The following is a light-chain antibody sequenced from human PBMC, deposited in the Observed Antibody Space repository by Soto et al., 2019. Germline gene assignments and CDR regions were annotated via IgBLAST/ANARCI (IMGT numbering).Light chain of an antibody. CDR2: DAS. V-gene: IGKV3-20*01. CDR1: ESVVSNY. J-gene: IGKJ1*01. Sequence: EIVLTQSPGTLSLSPGERATLSCRATESVVSNYLAWYQLKPGQAPRLLIYDASSRATGIPDRFSGSGSGTDFTLTISRLEPEDFAVYYCQQYGSIQWTLGQGTKVDLK. CDR3: QQYGSIQWT.